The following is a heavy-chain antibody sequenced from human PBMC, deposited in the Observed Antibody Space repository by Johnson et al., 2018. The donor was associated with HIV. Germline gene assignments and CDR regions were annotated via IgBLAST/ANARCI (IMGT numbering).Heavy chain of an antibody. Sequence: VQLMESGGGLVQPGGSLRLSCAASGFTVSSYYMSWVRQAPGKGLEWVVRIKTKTDGGTIDYADSVKGRFTISRDNSKNTLYLQMNSLRAEDTALYYCARQTLRAFDIWGQGTMVTVSS. J-gene: IGHJ3*02. CDR2: IKTKTDGGTI. CDR3: ARQTLRAFDI. V-gene: IGHV3-66*04. CDR1: GFTVSSYY.